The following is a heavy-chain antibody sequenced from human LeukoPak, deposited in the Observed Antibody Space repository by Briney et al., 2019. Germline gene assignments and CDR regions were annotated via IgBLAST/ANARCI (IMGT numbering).Heavy chain of an antibody. Sequence: PGGSLTLSCAASGFTFSNHWKLWVRQAPGKGLVWGSRSYERGTNAMCADSGKGRFSISRDKAKYTVNLQMNSLRAEDPDVYSCIRDEALWRLDYWGQGTLVTVSS. CDR2: SYERGTNA. J-gene: IGHJ4*02. CDR3: IRDEALWRLDY. CDR1: GFTFSNHW. V-gene: IGHV3-74*03. D-gene: IGHD2-21*01.